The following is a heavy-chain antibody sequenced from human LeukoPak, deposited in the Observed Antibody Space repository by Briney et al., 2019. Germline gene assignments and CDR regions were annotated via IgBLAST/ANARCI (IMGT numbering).Heavy chain of an antibody. V-gene: IGHV3-23*01. Sequence: GGSLRLSCAASGFTFSNYAMTWVRQSPGKGLEWVAAVIGSGGTYYADSVEGRFIISRDNSKNTLYLRMSSLRADDTALYYCVKGRGPAKGDYYNYYYYMDVWGRGTTVTVSS. J-gene: IGHJ6*03. D-gene: IGHD2-21*02. CDR2: VIGSGGT. CDR3: VKGRGPAKGDYYNYYYYMDV. CDR1: GFTFSNYA.